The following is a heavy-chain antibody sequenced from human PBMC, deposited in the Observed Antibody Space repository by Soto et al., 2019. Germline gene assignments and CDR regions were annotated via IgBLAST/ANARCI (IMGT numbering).Heavy chain of an antibody. CDR3: ARHRRIAARPRPVDY. J-gene: IGHJ4*02. Sequence: SETLSLTCTVSGGSISSSSYYWGWIRQPPGKGLEWIGSIYYSGSTYYNPSLKSRVTISVDTSKNQFSLKLSSVTAADTAVYYCARHRRIAARPRPVDYWGQGTLVTISS. V-gene: IGHV4-39*01. D-gene: IGHD6-6*01. CDR1: GGSISSSSYY. CDR2: IYYSGST.